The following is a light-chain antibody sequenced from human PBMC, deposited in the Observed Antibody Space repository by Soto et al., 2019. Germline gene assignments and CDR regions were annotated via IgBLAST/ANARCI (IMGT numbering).Light chain of an antibody. CDR2: GAS. Sequence: EIVLTQSPATLSLSPGERATLSCRASQSVRTYLSYVAWYQQKPGQAPRLLIDGASSRATGVPDRFSGSGSGTDFTLTISRLEPEDFAVYYCQQYDSWTFGQGTKVDIK. CDR3: QQYDSWT. J-gene: IGKJ1*01. CDR1: QSVRTYLSY. V-gene: IGKV3-20*01.